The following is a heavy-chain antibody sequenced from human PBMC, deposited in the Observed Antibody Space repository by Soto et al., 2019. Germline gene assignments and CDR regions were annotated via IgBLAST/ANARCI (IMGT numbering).Heavy chain of an antibody. CDR2: ISYDGSNK. CDR1: GFTFSSYG. V-gene: IGHV3-30*18. CDR3: AKDLQLLRYYYYGMDV. Sequence: QVQLVESGGGVVQPGRSLRLSCAASGFTFSSYGMHWVRQAPGKGLEWVAVISYDGSNKYYADSVKGRFTISRDNSKNTLYLQMNSLRAEDTAVYYSAKDLQLLRYYYYGMDVWGQGTTVTVSS. D-gene: IGHD2-2*01. J-gene: IGHJ6*02.